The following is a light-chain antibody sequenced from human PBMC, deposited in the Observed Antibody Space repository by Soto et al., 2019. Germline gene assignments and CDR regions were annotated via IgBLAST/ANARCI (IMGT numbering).Light chain of an antibody. J-gene: IGKJ2*01. CDR3: QQYGDWPPET. CDR1: QSVSRN. V-gene: IGKV3-15*01. Sequence: EVVLTQSPATLSVSPGDRATLSCRASQSVSRNLAWYQQKPGQAPRLLIYGASTMATGVPARFSGSGSATEFTLSISSLQSEEVAVYYCQQYGDWPPETFGQGTKLEI. CDR2: GAS.